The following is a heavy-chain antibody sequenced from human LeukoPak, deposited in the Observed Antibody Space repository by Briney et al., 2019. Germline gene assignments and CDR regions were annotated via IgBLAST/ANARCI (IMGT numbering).Heavy chain of an antibody. J-gene: IGHJ4*02. V-gene: IGHV4-34*01. CDR2: INHSGST. CDR3: ASRRGLVY. D-gene: IGHD6-6*01. Sequence: SETLSLTCAVYGGSFSGYYWSWIRQPPGKGLEWIGEINHSGSTNYNPSLKSRVTISVDTSKNQFSLKLSSVTAADTAVYYCASRRGLVYWGQGTLVTVSS. CDR1: GGSFSGYY.